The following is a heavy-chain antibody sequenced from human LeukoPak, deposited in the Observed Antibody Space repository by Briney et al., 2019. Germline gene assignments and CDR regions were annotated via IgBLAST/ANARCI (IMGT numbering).Heavy chain of an antibody. V-gene: IGHV4-59*01. CDR3: ARDPVFTMVPSFAFDM. D-gene: IGHD3-10*01. Sequence: PSETLSLTCTVSGGSISSYYWSWIRQPPGKGLEWIGYIYYSGSTNYNPSLKSRVTISVDTSKNQFSLKLSSVTAADTAVYYCARDPVFTMVPSFAFDMWGQETMVTVSS. J-gene: IGHJ3*02. CDR2: IYYSGST. CDR1: GGSISSYY.